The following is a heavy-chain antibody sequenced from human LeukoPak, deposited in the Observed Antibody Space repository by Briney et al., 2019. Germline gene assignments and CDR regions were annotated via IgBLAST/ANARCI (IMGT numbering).Heavy chain of an antibody. CDR3: AKITGGNRGYCTWTSCNQGGWFDP. CDR2: ISGSGMYT. J-gene: IGHJ5*02. D-gene: IGHD2-2*01. CDR1: GFTFRRYA. V-gene: IGHV3-23*01. Sequence: PGGSLRLSCAASGFTFRRYAISWVRQAPGKGLECVSGISGSGMYTYYTDSVKGRFTISRDNSNNTVYLQLSRLRSENTTLYYCAKITGGNRGYCTWTSCNQGGWFDPWGQGTLVTVSS.